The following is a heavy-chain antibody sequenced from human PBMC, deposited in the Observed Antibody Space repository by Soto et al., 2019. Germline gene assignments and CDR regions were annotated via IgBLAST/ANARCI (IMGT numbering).Heavy chain of an antibody. Sequence: QVQLVQSGSEVKTPGSSVRVPCKASGGTFTTYAISWVRQAPGQGLAWMGRIIPLLGKAEYVEKFQGRVTMTADKCTITVYMELSSLRSEDTALYYCARDAAVYNGNYGRVFDSWGQGTLVTVSS. J-gene: IGHJ4*02. CDR2: IIPLLGKA. CDR3: ARDAAVYNGNYGRVFDS. D-gene: IGHD1-26*01. V-gene: IGHV1-69*04. CDR1: GGTFTTYA.